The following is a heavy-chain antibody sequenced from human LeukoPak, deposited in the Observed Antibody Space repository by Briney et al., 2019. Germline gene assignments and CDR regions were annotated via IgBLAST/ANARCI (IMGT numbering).Heavy chain of an antibody. J-gene: IGHJ5*02. CDR2: IYYSGAT. Sequence: SETLSLTCTVSGGSISNYYWSWIREPPGKGLDWIGHIYYSGATKYNPSLKSRITISVDTSKSQFSLKLSSVTAADTAMYYCARRDYGVPFDPWGQGTLVTVSS. CDR1: GGSISNYY. D-gene: IGHD3-16*01. CDR3: ARRDYGVPFDP. V-gene: IGHV4-59*08.